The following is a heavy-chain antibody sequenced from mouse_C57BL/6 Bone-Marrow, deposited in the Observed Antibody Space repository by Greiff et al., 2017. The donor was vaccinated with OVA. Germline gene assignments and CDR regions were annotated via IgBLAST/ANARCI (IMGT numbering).Heavy chain of an antibody. CDR2: ISYDGSN. Sequence: EESGPGLVKPSQSLSLTCSVTGYSITSGYYWNWIRQFPGNKLEWMGYISYDGSNNYNPSLKNRISITRDTSKNQFFLKLNSVTTEDTATYYCARGAFYGSSLDYWGQGTTLTVSS. D-gene: IGHD1-1*01. CDR3: ARGAFYGSSLDY. CDR1: GYSITSGYY. V-gene: IGHV3-6*01. J-gene: IGHJ2*01.